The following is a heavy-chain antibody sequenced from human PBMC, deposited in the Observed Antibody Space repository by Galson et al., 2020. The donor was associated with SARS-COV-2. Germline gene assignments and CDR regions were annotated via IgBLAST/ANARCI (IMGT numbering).Heavy chain of an antibody. J-gene: IGHJ4*02. CDR1: GYTFTNYG. Sequence: ASVKVSCKASGYTFTNYGISWVRQAPGQGLEWLGWISGYKGNTNYAQRLQGRFTMTTDTSTNTAYMELRSLRSNDTAVYYCARTDSDVFTGYCGVVYLGQGTLVAVSS. D-gene: IGHD3-9*01. CDR3: ARTDSDVFTGYCGVVY. V-gene: IGHV1-18*01. CDR2: ISGYKGNT.